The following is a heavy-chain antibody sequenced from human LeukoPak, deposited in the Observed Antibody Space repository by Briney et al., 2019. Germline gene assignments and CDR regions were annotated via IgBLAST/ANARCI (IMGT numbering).Heavy chain of an antibody. V-gene: IGHV3-23*01. D-gene: IGHD6-6*01. CDR1: GFTFSSYA. CDR2: ISGSGGRT. Sequence: GGSLRLSCAASGFTFSSYAMSWVRQEPGKGLESVSAISGSGGRTYYADSVKGRFTISRDDSKNTLDLKMNSQRAEDTAVYYCAKFSSSSPADFDYWGQGTLVTVSS. J-gene: IGHJ4*02. CDR3: AKFSSSSPADFDY.